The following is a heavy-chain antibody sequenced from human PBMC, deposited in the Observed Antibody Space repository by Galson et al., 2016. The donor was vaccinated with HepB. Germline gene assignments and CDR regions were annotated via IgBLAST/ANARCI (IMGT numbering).Heavy chain of an antibody. CDR3: ARGPRTYYYCSGSYHYFDA. D-gene: IGHD3-10*01. V-gene: IGHV5-51*01. CDR1: GYSFTTSW. J-gene: IGHJ4*02. Sequence: QSGAEVKKPGESLNISCKDSGYSFTTSWIGWVRQMPGKGLEWMGIIYLGDSDTRYSPSFQGQVTISADKSISTAYLEWSSLKASDTAMYYCARGPRTYYYCSGSYHYFDAWGQGTLVTVSA. CDR2: IYLGDSDT.